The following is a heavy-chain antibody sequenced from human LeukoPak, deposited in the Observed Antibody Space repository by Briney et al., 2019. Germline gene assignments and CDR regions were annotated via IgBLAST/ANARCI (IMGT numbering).Heavy chain of an antibody. J-gene: IGHJ1*01. D-gene: IGHD4-23*01. CDR2: TNTDGSST. CDR1: GFTFSSYW. V-gene: IGHV3-74*03. Sequence: GGSLRLSCAASGFTFSSYWMHWVRQAPGKGLVWVSGTNTDGSSTMYADSVKGRITIARDNAKNTLYLQMNSLRAEDTAVYYCYGANAEHWGQGTLVTVSS. CDR3: YGANAEH.